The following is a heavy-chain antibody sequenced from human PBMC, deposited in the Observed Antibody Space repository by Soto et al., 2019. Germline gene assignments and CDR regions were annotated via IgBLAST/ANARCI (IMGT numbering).Heavy chain of an antibody. CDR1: GYTFTDYY. CDR3: ARKLELRGSYYYYDMDV. V-gene: IGHV1-2*02. D-gene: IGHD1-7*01. Sequence: ASVKVSCKASGYTFTDYYMHWVRQAPGQGLEWMGWINPNSGGTNYAQKFQGRVTMTRDTSISTAYMELSRLRSDDTAVYYCARKLELRGSYYYYDMDVWGQGTTVTVSS. J-gene: IGHJ6*02. CDR2: INPNSGGT.